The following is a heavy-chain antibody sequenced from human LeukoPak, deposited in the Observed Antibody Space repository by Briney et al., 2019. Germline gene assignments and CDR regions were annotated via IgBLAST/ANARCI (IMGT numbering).Heavy chain of an antibody. CDR2: ISSNGGST. D-gene: IGHD3-10*01. J-gene: IGHJ4*02. CDR1: GFTFSSYA. CDR3: VKDHYYGSGSYYGGDY. V-gene: IGHV3-64D*06. Sequence: GGSLRLSCSASGFTFSSYAMHWVRQAPGKGLEYVSAISSNGGSTYYADSVKGRFTMSRDNSKNTLYLQVSSLRAEDTAVYYCVKDHYYGSGSYYGGDYWGQGTLVTVSS.